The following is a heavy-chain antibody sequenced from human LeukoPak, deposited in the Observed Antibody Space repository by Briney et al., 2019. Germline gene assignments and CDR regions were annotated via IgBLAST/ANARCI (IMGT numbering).Heavy chain of an antibody. Sequence: GGSLRLSCAASGFTFSSHSMTWVRQAPGKGLEWVANIKKDGSEKKYVDSVKGRFTISRDNAKNSLYLQMNSLRAEDTAVYYCASEGYGGNSDAFDSWGQGTMVTVSS. CDR1: GFTFSSHS. CDR3: ASEGYGGNSDAFDS. D-gene: IGHD4-23*01. CDR2: IKKDGSEK. J-gene: IGHJ3*02. V-gene: IGHV3-7*01.